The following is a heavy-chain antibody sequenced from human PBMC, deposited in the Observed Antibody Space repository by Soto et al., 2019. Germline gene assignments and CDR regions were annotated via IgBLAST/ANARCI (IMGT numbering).Heavy chain of an antibody. J-gene: IGHJ5*02. Sequence: QAHLVQSGAEVRKPGASVKLYCTDAGYAFIGYAIHWVREAPGQGLEWLGWINAGNGYTQFSQNFQCRVSVTRDTSSSMAYMELSSLRFEDTAVYSCARGDYYDSSGLDLWGQGTLGTVSS. V-gene: IGHV1-3*01. CDR1: GYAFIGYA. CDR3: ARGDYYDSSGLDL. D-gene: IGHD3-22*01. CDR2: INAGNGYT.